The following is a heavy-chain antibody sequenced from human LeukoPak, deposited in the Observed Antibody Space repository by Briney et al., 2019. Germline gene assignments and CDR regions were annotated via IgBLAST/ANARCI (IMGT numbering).Heavy chain of an antibody. V-gene: IGHV3-48*04. D-gene: IGHD1-26*01. CDR3: ARGGLGSWTFDS. CDR2: ISSSCSTI. CDR1: GFIFSSYS. Sequence: GGSLRLSCAASGFIFSSYSMNWARQAPGKGLEWISYISSSCSTISYTDSVKGRFTISRDSANYSLYLQMNSLRVEDTAVYYCARGGLGSWTFDSWGQGTLVTVSS. J-gene: IGHJ4*02.